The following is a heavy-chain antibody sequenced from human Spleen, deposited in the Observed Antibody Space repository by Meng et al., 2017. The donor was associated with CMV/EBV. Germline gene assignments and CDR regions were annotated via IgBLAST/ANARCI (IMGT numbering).Heavy chain of an antibody. J-gene: IGHJ4*02. V-gene: IGHV3-7*01. CDR1: GFTFSSYW. D-gene: IGHD6-13*01. CDR2: IKQDGSEK. CDR3: AREYPQLAYFDY. Sequence: GESLKISCAASGFTFSSYWMSWVRQAPGKGLEWVANIKQDGSEKYYVDSVKGRFTISRDNAKNSLYLQMNSLRAEDTAVYYCAREYPQLAYFDYWGQGTLVTVSS.